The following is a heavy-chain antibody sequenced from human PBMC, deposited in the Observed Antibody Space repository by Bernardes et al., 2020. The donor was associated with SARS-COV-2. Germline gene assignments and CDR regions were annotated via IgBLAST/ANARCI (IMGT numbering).Heavy chain of an antibody. CDR3: ARDVRGGTLDY. D-gene: IGHD2-15*01. CDR1: GSSVSSGGYY. J-gene: IGHJ4*02. Sequence: SETLPLTCTVSGSSVSSGGYYWSWIRQPPGKGLEWVGFIYYNGNTNYNPSLKSRVTISVDTSKNQLSLKLTSVTAADTAVYYCARDVRGGTLDYWGQGTPVTVSS. V-gene: IGHV4-61*08. CDR2: IYYNGNT.